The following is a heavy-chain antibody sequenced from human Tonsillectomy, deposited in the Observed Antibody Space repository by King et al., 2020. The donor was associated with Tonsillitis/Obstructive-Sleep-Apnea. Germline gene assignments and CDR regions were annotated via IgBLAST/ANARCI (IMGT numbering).Heavy chain of an antibody. CDR3: ARDGNTIFGVVVDAFDI. CDR1: GFTVSSNY. CDR2: IYSGGST. D-gene: IGHD3-3*01. J-gene: IGHJ3*02. V-gene: IGHV3-66*01. Sequence: EVQLVESGGGLVQPGGSLRLSCAASGFTVSSNYMSWVRQAPGKGLEWVSVIYSGGSTYYADSVKGRFTISRDNSKNTLYLQMNSLRAEDTAVYYCARDGNTIFGVVVDAFDIWGQGTMVTVSS.